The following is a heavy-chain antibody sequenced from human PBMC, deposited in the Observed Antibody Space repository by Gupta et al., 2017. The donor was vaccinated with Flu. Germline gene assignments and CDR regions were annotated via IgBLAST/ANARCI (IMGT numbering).Heavy chain of an antibody. CDR3: ASSGFGDYAFDY. D-gene: IGHD4-17*01. CDR1: GASISDYY. CDR2: IYYSGSA. Sequence: QVQLQESGPGLVKPSETLSLTCTVSGASISDYYSWSWIRQPPGKGLEWIGHIYYSGSAKYNPSLKSRVTISVDTSKKQFSLKLSSVTAADTAVYYCASSGFGDYAFDYWGQGTLVTVSS. V-gene: IGHV4-59*01. J-gene: IGHJ4*02.